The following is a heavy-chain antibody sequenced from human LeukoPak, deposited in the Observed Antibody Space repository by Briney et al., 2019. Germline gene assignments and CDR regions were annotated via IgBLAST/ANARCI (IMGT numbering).Heavy chain of an antibody. CDR3: AREAQYYYDKGPQLGAFDI. CDR2: INPSGGST. V-gene: IGHV1-46*01. Sequence: ASVKVSCKASGCTFTSYYMHWVRQAPGQGLEWMGIINPSGGSTSYAQKFQGRVTMTRDTSTSTVYMELSSLRSEDTAVYYCAREAQYYYDKGPQLGAFDIWGQGTMVTVSS. J-gene: IGHJ3*02. D-gene: IGHD3-22*01. CDR1: GCTFTSYY.